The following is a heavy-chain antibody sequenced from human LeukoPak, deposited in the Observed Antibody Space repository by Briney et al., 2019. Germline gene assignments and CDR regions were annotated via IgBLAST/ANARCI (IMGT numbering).Heavy chain of an antibody. J-gene: IGHJ4*02. V-gene: IGHV3-48*04. Sequence: GGSLRLSCAASGFTFSSYWMSWVRQAPGKGLEWVSSISSGAATIYYADSVKGRFTISRDNAKNSLYLLMSSLRAEDTAVYYCARVGILSSSWLLYWGQGTLVTVSS. CDR3: ARVGILSSSWLLY. CDR2: ISSGAATI. D-gene: IGHD6-13*01. CDR1: GFTFSSYW.